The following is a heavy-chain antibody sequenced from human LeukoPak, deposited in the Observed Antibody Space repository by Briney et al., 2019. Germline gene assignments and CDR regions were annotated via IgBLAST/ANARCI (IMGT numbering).Heavy chain of an antibody. Sequence: ASVKVSCKASGYTFTSYGISWVRQAPGQGLEWMGWISAYNGNTNYAQKLQGRVTMTTDTSTSTAYMELSSLRSEDTAVYYCARSPYYDILTGYPAYFDYWGQGTLVTVSS. J-gene: IGHJ4*02. CDR1: GYTFTSYG. V-gene: IGHV1-18*01. CDR3: ARSPYYDILTGYPAYFDY. CDR2: ISAYNGNT. D-gene: IGHD3-9*01.